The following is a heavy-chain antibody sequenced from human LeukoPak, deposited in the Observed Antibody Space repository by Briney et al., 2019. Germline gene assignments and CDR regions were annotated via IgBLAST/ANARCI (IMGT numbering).Heavy chain of an antibody. CDR2: IYPGDSDT. V-gene: IGHV5-51*01. Sequence: GESLKISCKASGYNFANYWIGWVRQMPGKGLEWMGIIYPGDSDTKYSPSFQGHVTISADKSISTAYLQWSSLKASDTAVYYCVRPGPSGSYAYWGPGTLVIVSS. CDR1: GYNFANYW. J-gene: IGHJ4*02. D-gene: IGHD1-26*01. CDR3: VRPGPSGSYAY.